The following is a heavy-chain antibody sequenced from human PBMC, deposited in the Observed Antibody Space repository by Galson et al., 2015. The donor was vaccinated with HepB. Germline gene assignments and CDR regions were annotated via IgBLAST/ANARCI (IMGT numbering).Heavy chain of an antibody. CDR2: ISYDGGNK. V-gene: IGHV3-30*04. CDR3: ARGYGGNSLGY. Sequence: SLRLSCAASGFTFSSYAMHWVRQAPGKGLEWVAVISYDGGNKYYADSVKGRFTISRDNSKNTLYLQMNSLRAEDTAVYYCARGYGGNSLGYWGQGTLVTVSS. J-gene: IGHJ4*02. D-gene: IGHD4-23*01. CDR1: GFTFSSYA.